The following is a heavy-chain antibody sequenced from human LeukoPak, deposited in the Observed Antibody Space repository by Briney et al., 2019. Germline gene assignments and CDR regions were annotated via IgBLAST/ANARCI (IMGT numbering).Heavy chain of an antibody. CDR3: ARHRGYSYGWDPIDY. J-gene: IGHJ4*02. V-gene: IGHV1-69*06. CDR2: IIPIFGTA. Sequence: SVKVSCKASGYTFTSYGISWVRQAPGQGLEWMGGIIPIFGTANYAQKFQGRVTITADKSTSTAYMELSSLRSEDTAVYYCARHRGYSYGWDPIDYWGQGTLVTVSS. CDR1: GYTFTSYG. D-gene: IGHD5-18*01.